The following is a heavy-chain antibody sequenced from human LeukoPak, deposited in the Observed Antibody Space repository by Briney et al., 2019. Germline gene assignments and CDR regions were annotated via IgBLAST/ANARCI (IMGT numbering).Heavy chain of an antibody. D-gene: IGHD3-10*01. V-gene: IGHV1-2*04. Sequence: ASVKVSCKAFGYTFTAYGISWVRQAPGQGLEWMGWINPNSGGTNYAQKFQGWVTMTRDTSISTAYMELSRLRSDDTAVYYCARAGGYGSGSYYMDVWGQGTTVTVSS. CDR3: ARAGGYGSGSYYMDV. J-gene: IGHJ6*03. CDR1: GYTFTAYG. CDR2: INPNSGGT.